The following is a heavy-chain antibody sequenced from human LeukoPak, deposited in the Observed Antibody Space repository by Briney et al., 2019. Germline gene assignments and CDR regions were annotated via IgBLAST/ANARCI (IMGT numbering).Heavy chain of an antibody. D-gene: IGHD3-10*01. CDR1: GGTFSSYA. V-gene: IGHV1-69*05. Sequence: SVKVSCKASGGTFSSYAISWVPQAPAQGLELMGGLIPIFGTANYAQKFQGRVTITTDESTSTAYMELSSLRSEDTAVYYCASNAGFGELNSPPYYYFDYWGQGTLVTVSS. CDR2: LIPIFGTA. J-gene: IGHJ4*02. CDR3: ASNAGFGELNSPPYYYFDY.